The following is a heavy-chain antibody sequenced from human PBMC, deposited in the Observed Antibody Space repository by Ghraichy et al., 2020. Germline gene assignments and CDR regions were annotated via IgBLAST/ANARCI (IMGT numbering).Heavy chain of an antibody. CDR2: VSYSGST. Sequence: SETLSLTCTVSGGSISSSSYFWGWIRQAPGKVLEWIGSVSYSGSTFYNPSLKSRVTIYVDTSGNQFSLKLRSVTAADTAVYYCAMILIAAPVLGAFDIWGQGTMVTVSS. J-gene: IGHJ3*02. V-gene: IGHV4-39*01. D-gene: IGHD6-6*01. CDR3: AMILIAAPVLGAFDI. CDR1: GGSISSSSYF.